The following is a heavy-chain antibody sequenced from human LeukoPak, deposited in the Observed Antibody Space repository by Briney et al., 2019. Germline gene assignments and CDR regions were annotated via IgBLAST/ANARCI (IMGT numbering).Heavy chain of an antibody. D-gene: IGHD3-10*01. V-gene: IGHV3-20*04. CDR2: INWNGGST. J-gene: IGHJ6*03. Sequence: GGSLRLSCAASGFTFSDYYMSWIRQAPGKGLEWVSGINWNGGSTGYADSVKGRFTISRDNAKNSLYLQMNSLRAEDTALYYCARSARAAALWFGELLSRYYYYYMDVWGKGTTVTVSS. CDR1: GFTFSDYY. CDR3: ARSARAAALWFGELLSRYYYYYMDV.